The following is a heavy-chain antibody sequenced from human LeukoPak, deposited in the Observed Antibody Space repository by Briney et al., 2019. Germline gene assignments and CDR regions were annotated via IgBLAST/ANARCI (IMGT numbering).Heavy chain of an antibody. CDR2: ISYDGSNK. J-gene: IGHJ3*02. V-gene: IGHV3-30*04. D-gene: IGHD5-18*01. Sequence: PGGSLRLSCAASGFTFSSYAMHWVRQAPGKGLEWVAVISYDGSNKYYADSVKGRFTISRDNSKNTLYLQMNSLRAEDTAVYYCAKGGYGLADAFDIWGQGTMVTVSS. CDR1: GFTFSSYA. CDR3: AKGGYGLADAFDI.